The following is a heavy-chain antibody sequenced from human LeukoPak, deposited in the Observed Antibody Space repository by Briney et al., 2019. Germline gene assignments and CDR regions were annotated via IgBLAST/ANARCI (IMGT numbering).Heavy chain of an antibody. CDR3: ARVRLLPSNFDY. Sequence: SETLSLTCTVSGGSISSYYWSWIRQPPGKGLEWIGYIYYSGSTNYNPSLKSRVTISVDTSKNQFSLKLSSVTAADTAVYYCARVRLLPSNFDYWGQGTLVTVSS. J-gene: IGHJ4*02. V-gene: IGHV4-59*12. D-gene: IGHD3-22*01. CDR2: IYYSGST. CDR1: GGSISSYY.